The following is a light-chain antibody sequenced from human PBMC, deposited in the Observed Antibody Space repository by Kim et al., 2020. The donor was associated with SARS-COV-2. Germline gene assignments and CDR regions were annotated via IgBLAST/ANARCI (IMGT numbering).Light chain of an antibody. CDR2: DVS. CDR1: STDIGGYDY. CDR3: SSYTSSSTLV. J-gene: IGLJ3*02. Sequence: GQSITISCTGTSTDIGGYDYVSWYQQHPGQAPKLMIYDVSNRPSGVSNRFSASKSGNTASLTISGLQAEDEGDYYCSSYTSSSTLVFGGGTKVTVL. V-gene: IGLV2-14*03.